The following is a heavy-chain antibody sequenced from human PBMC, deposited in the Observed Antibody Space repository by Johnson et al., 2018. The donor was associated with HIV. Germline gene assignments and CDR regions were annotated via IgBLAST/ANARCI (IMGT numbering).Heavy chain of an antibody. CDR1: GFTFSTYA. CDR2: ISYDGSNK. Sequence: GGGLVQPGRSLRLSCAASGFTFSTYAMHWVRQAPGKGLEWVAVISYDGSNKYYADSVKGRFTISRDNSKNTLYLQMNSLRAEDTAVYYCARDPSRSPGAFDIWGQGTMVTVSS. V-gene: IGHV3-30-3*01. CDR3: ARDPSRSPGAFDI. J-gene: IGHJ3*02.